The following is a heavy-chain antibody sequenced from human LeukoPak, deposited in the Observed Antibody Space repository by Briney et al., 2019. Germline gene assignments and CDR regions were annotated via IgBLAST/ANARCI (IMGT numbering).Heavy chain of an antibody. CDR2: ISYDGSNK. D-gene: IGHD3-3*01. Sequence: GGSLRLSCAASGFSFSSYGMHWVRQAPGKGLEWVAVISYDGSNKYYADSVKGRFTISRDSSKNTLYLQMNSLRAEDTAVYLCAKDPDFGGYYYGMDVWGQGTTVTVSS. CDR3: AKDPDFGGYYYGMDV. CDR1: GFSFSSYG. J-gene: IGHJ6*02. V-gene: IGHV3-30*18.